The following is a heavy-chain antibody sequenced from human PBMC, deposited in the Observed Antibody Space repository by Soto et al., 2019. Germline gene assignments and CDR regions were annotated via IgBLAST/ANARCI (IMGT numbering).Heavy chain of an antibody. CDR3: AGGEYCISTSCYFRPPH. J-gene: IGHJ4*02. CDR1: GGTFSSYA. D-gene: IGHD2-2*01. V-gene: IGHV1-69*12. Sequence: QVQLVQSGAEVKKPGSSVKVSCKASGGTFSSYAISWVRQAPGQGLEWVGGIIPIFGTANYAKKFQGRVTMTAEESTSRAYVEMSSLRPEDRAVYYGAGGEYCISTSCYFRPPHWGQGTLVTVSS. CDR2: IIPIFGTA.